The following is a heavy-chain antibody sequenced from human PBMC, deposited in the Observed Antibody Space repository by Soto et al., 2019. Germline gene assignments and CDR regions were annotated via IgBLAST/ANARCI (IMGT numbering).Heavy chain of an antibody. CDR3: VRVRGTLDYNWNDFDY. CDR2: IYSGGST. D-gene: IGHD1-20*01. V-gene: IGHV3-53*04. CDR1: GFTVSSNY. J-gene: IGHJ4*02. Sequence: GGSLRLSCAASGFTVSSNYMSWVRQAPGKGLEWVSVIYSGGSTYYADSVKGRFTISRHNSKNTLYLQMNSLRAEDPAVYYCVRVRGTLDYNWNDFDYWGQGTLVTVSS.